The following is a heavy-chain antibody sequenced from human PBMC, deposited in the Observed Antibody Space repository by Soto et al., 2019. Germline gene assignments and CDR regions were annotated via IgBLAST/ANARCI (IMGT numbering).Heavy chain of an antibody. Sequence: NPSETLSLTCTVSGGSISSYYWSWIRQPPGKGLEWIGYIYYSGSTNYNPSLKSRVTISVDTSMNQFSLKLSSVTAADTAVYYCAGVTYDSSGYPYFDYWGQGTLVTVSS. CDR1: GGSISSYY. D-gene: IGHD3-22*01. CDR2: IYYSGST. CDR3: AGVTYDSSGYPYFDY. V-gene: IGHV4-59*01. J-gene: IGHJ4*02.